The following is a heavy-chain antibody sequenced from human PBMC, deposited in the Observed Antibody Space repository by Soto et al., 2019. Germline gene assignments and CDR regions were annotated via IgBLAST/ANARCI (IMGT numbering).Heavy chain of an antibody. CDR2: INPNSGGT. CDR3: ARDSPIASSQYYYYYYGMDV. Sequence: ASVKVCCKASGYTFTGYYRQWVRQATGQGLEWMGWINPNSGGTNYAQKFQGWVTMTRDTSISTAYMELSRLRSDDTAVYYCARDSPIASSQYYYYYYGMDVWGQGTTVTVSS. D-gene: IGHD6-13*01. J-gene: IGHJ6*02. V-gene: IGHV1-2*04. CDR1: GYTFTGYY.